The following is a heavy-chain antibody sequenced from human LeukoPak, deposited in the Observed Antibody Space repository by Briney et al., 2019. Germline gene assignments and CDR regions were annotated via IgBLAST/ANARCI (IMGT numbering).Heavy chain of an antibody. J-gene: IGHJ3*02. CDR1: GYTFTGYY. V-gene: IGHV1-2*02. D-gene: IGHD3-22*01. CDR3: ARAMIVVVLEAFDI. CDR2: INPNSGGT. Sequence: ASVKVSCKASGYTFTGYYMHWVRQAPGKGLEWMGWINPNSGGTNYAQKFQGRVTMTRDTSISTAYMELSRLRSDDTAVYYCARAMIVVVLEAFDIWGQGTMVTVSS.